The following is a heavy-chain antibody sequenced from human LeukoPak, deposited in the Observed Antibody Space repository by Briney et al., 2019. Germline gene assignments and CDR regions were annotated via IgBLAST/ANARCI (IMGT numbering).Heavy chain of an antibody. Sequence: PSETLSLTCTVSGGSISSYYWSWIRQPAGKGLEWIGRIYTSGSTNYNPSLKSRVTMSVDTSKNQVSLKLSSVTAADTAVYYCARADYYGSGSYTAVDYWGQGTLVTVSS. J-gene: IGHJ4*02. V-gene: IGHV4-4*07. CDR2: IYTSGST. CDR3: ARADYYGSGSYTAVDY. CDR1: GGSISSYY. D-gene: IGHD3-10*01.